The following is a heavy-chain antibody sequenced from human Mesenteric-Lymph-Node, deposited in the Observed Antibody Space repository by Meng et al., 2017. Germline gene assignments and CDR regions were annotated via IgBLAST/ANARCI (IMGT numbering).Heavy chain of an antibody. D-gene: IGHD3-22*01. V-gene: IGHV1-69*13. Sequence: SVKVSCKASGATFTNYTFSWVRQAPGQGLQWMGGIIPIFGTANYAQKFEDRVTITADEPTSTAYMELSSLRSEDTAVYYCASNPYYYDGTGYYSEYFFDCWGQGTLVTVSS. CDR2: IIPIFGTA. J-gene: IGHJ4*02. CDR3: ASNPYYYDGTGYYSEYFFDC. CDR1: GATFTNYT.